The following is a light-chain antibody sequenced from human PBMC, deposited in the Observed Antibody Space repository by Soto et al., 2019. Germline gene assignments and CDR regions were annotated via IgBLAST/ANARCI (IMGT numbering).Light chain of an antibody. CDR1: QSLVYSDGNTY. Sequence: DVVLTQTPLSSAVALGQPASISCKSSQSLVYSDGNTYLSWLQQRPGQPPRLLIYRVSNRFSGVPDRFSGSGAGTDFTLKISRVEAEDVGIYYCVQFARCPRTFGQGTKVEIK. V-gene: IGKV2-24*01. CDR3: VQFARCPRT. CDR2: RVS. J-gene: IGKJ1*01.